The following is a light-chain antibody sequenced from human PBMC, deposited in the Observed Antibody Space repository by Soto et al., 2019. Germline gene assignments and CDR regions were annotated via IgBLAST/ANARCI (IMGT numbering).Light chain of an antibody. V-gene: IGLV1-44*01. CDR3: AAWDDSLNGPNWV. Sequence: QSVLTQPPSASGTPGQRVTISCSGSSSNIGSNAVNWYRQLPGTAPKLLIYSNNQRPSGVPDRFSGSKSGTSASLAISGLQSEDEADYYCAAWDDSLNGPNWVFGGGTKLTVL. CDR2: SNN. J-gene: IGLJ3*02. CDR1: SSNIGSNA.